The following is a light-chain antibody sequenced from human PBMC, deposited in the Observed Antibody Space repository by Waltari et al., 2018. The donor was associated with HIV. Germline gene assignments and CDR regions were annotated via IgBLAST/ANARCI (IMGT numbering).Light chain of an antibody. CDR3: SSYAGSNIAV. CDR1: SSDVGAYKY. CDR2: EVS. V-gene: IGLV2-8*01. J-gene: IGLJ3*02. Sequence: QSALTQPPSASGSPGQSVTISCTGTSSDVGAYKYVSWYQQYPGKAPKLMIYEVSERASGVPDRFSGSKSGNTASLTVSGLQAEDEADYYCSSYAGSNIAVFGGGTKLTVL.